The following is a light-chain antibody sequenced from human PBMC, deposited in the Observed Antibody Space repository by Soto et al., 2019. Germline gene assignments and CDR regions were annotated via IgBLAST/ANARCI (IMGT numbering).Light chain of an antibody. Sequence: SVLTQPRAMSVSPGHSFTISCTDTSSDVGGYNYVSWYQQYPSKAPKLMIYDVTKRPSGVPDRFSGSKSGNTASLTISGLQAGDEADYYCCSYAGGYTYVFGTGTKVTVL. CDR3: CSYAGGYTYV. CDR1: SSDVGGYNY. CDR2: DVT. V-gene: IGLV2-11*01. J-gene: IGLJ1*01.